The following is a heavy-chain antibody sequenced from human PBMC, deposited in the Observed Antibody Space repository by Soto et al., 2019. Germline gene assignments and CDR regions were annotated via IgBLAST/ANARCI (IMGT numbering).Heavy chain of an antibody. CDR1: GGSISSSSYY. J-gene: IGHJ4*02. CDR3: VRANYFDY. V-gene: IGHV4-39*07. Sequence: SETLSLTCTVSGGSISSSSYYWGWIRQPPGKGLEWIGSIYYSGRTNYNPSVKSRVTISVDTSKNLFSLKLTSVTAADTAVYYCVRANYFDYWGQGTLVTVSS. CDR2: IYYSGRT.